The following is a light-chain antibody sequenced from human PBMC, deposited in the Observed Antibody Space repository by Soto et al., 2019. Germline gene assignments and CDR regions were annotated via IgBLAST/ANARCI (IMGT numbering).Light chain of an antibody. V-gene: IGLV2-14*03. CDR2: DVS. CDR3: SSYTAGSTLLV. Sequence: QSALTQPASVSGSPGQSITISCTGTSNDVGRYKYVSWYQHHPGKAPKLMIYDVSNRPSGASNRFSGSKSGNTASLTISGLQAEDEADYYCSSYTAGSTLLVFGGGTQLTVL. CDR1: SNDVGRYKY. J-gene: IGLJ2*01.